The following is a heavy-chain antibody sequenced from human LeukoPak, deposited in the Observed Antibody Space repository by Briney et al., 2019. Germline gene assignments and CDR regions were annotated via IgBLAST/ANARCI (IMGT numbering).Heavy chain of an antibody. D-gene: IGHD3-10*01. CDR2: IYHSGST. CDR1: GYSISSGYY. J-gene: IGHJ4*02. CDR3: ARDPHYYGSGSYLGGDY. V-gene: IGHV4-38-2*02. Sequence: SETLSLTCTVSGYSISSGYYWGWIRQPPGKGLEWTGSIYHSGSTYYNPSLKSRVTISVDTSKNQFSLKLSSVTAADTAVYYCARDPHYYGSGSYLGGDYWGQGTLVTVSS.